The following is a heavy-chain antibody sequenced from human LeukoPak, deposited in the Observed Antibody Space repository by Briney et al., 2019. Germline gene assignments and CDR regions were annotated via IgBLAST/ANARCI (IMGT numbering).Heavy chain of an antibody. CDR1: GGSLSSHY. CDR3: ARHVGFITMVRGVINNNWFDP. CDR2: IYYSGSP. D-gene: IGHD3-10*01. J-gene: IGHJ5*02. Sequence: SETLSLTCTVSGGSLSSHYWSWIRQPPGKGLEWIGGIYYSGSPYYNPSLTSRVTISVDTSKKQFSLKLSSVTAADTAVYYCARHVGFITMVRGVINNNWFDPWGQGTLVTVSS. V-gene: IGHV4-59*05.